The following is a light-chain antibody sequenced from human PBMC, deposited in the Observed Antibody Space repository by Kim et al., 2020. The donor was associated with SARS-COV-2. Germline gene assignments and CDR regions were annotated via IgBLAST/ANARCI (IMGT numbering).Light chain of an antibody. CDR3: QVWDSSSEWVV. CDR2: LDY. Sequence: SYELTQPPSVSVAPGKTARVTCGGNNIGSKSAHWYQQRPGQAPVLVMYLDYNRPSGIPERFSGSNSGNTATLTISRVEAGDEADYYCQVWDSSSEWVVFG. CDR1: NIGSKS. V-gene: IGLV3-21*04. J-gene: IGLJ2*01.